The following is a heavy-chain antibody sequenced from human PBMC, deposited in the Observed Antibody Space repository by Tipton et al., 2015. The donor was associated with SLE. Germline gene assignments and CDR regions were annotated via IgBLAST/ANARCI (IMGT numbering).Heavy chain of an antibody. CDR2: IHNTGST. J-gene: IGHJ5*02. CDR3: AREEGDDSNWGWLDP. CDR1: GGSISSSSYY. D-gene: IGHD5-24*01. Sequence: LRLSCTVSGGSISSSSYYWNWIRQPAGKGLEWIGQIHNTGSTNYNPSLKSRVTLSLDRSKNQFSLKLTFVSAADTAGYYCAREEGDDSNWGWLDPWGQGTLVSVSS. V-gene: IGHV4-61*09.